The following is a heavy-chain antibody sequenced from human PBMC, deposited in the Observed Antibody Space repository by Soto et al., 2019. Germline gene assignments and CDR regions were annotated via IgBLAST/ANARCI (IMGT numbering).Heavy chain of an antibody. CDR1: GGSFSGYY. J-gene: IGHJ6*02. CDR3: ARGSSVLRFLEWSTWHYYYYGRDV. D-gene: IGHD3-3*01. V-gene: IGHV4-34*01. CDR2: INHSGST. Sequence: PSETLSLTCAVYGGSFSGYYWSWIRQPPGKGLEWIGEINHSGSTNYNPSLKSRVTISVDTSKNQFSLKLSSVTAADTAVYYCARGSSVLRFLEWSTWHYYYYGRDVWGQGTTVTVSS.